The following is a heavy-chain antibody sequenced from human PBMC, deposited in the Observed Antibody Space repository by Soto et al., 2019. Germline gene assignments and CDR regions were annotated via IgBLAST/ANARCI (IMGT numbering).Heavy chain of an antibody. CDR2: IYYSGST. V-gene: IGHV4-39*01. Sequence: PSETLSLTCTVSGGSISSSSYYWGWIRQPPGKGLEWIGSIYYSGSTYYNPSLKSRVTISVDTSKNQFSLKLSSVTAADTAVYYCARQGVAAAGTLYYYGMDVWGQGTTVTVSS. CDR3: ARQGVAAAGTLYYYGMDV. J-gene: IGHJ6*02. CDR1: GGSISSSSYY. D-gene: IGHD6-13*01.